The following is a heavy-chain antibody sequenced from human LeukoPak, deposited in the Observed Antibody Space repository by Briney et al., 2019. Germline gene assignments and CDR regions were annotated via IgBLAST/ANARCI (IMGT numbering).Heavy chain of an antibody. D-gene: IGHD3-10*01. CDR2: IYYTGTT. CDR1: GGSISSYY. CDR3: AREGYGSGTSDHFYYAMDV. J-gene: IGHJ6*02. V-gene: IGHV4-59*01. Sequence: SETLSLTCNLSGGSISSYYWSWIRQAPGKGLQWIGYIYYTGTTNYNPSLKSRVTISVDTSQNQFPLKLTSVTAADTAVYYCAREGYGSGTSDHFYYAMDVWGQGTTVTVSS.